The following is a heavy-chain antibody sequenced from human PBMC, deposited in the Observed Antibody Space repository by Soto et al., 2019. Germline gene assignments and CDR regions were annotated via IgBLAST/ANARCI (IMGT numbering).Heavy chain of an antibody. CDR1: GGSISSYY. D-gene: IGHD6-19*01. Sequence: SETLSLTCTVSGGSISSYYWSWIRQPPGKGLEWIGYISYSGSTKYNPSLESRVTISVDTSNKKFSLKLASVTAADTAVYYCARAPYSSGWPDSWGQGTLVTVSS. CDR2: ISYSGST. V-gene: IGHV4-59*01. CDR3: ARAPYSSGWPDS. J-gene: IGHJ4*02.